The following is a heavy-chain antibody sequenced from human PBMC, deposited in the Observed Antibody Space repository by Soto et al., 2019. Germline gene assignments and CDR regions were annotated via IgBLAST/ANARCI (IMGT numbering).Heavy chain of an antibody. CDR3: AREGTAAIDY. CDR2: IYYSGST. J-gene: IGHJ4*02. Sequence: SETLSLTCTVSGGSISSYYWSWIRQPPGKGLEWIGYIYYSGSTNYNPSLKSRVTISVDTSKNQFSLKLSPVTAADTAVYYCAREGTAAIDYWGQGTLVTVSS. CDR1: GGSISSYY. D-gene: IGHD2-2*02. V-gene: IGHV4-59*01.